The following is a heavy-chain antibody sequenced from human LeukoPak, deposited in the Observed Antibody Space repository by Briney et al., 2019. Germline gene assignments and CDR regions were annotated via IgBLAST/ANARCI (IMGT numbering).Heavy chain of an antibody. Sequence: GSLRLSCAASGFTFSSYAMSWVRQAPGKGLEWIGYIYYSGSTNYNPSLKSRVTISVDTSKNQFSLKLSSVTAADTAVYYCARDLDGYAYDYWGQGTLVTVSS. J-gene: IGHJ4*02. CDR2: IYYSGST. CDR3: ARDLDGYAYDY. V-gene: IGHV4-59*01. D-gene: IGHD5-24*01. CDR1: GFTFSSYA.